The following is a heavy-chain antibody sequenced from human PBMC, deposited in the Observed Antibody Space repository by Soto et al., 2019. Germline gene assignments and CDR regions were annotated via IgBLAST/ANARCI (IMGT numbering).Heavy chain of an antibody. V-gene: IGHV4-34*01. CDR2: INHSGST. CDR3: ARDKITGLFDY. Sequence: SETLSLTCAVYGGSFSGYDWTWIRQPPGTGLEWIGEINHSGSTNYNPSIKSRVTISVDTSKNQFSLKLTSVTAADTAVYYCARDKITGLFDYWGQGTLVTVSS. J-gene: IGHJ4*02. D-gene: IGHD2-8*02. CDR1: GGSFSGYD.